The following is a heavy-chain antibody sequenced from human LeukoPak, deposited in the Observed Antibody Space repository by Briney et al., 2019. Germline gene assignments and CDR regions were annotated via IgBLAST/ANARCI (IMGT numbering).Heavy chain of an antibody. CDR2: IIPIFGTA. J-gene: IGHJ4*02. V-gene: IGHV1-69*01. CDR3: AISRGYSYGHVDY. D-gene: IGHD5-18*01. Sequence: ASVRVSCKASGVTFSSYAVSWVRQAPGQGLEWMGGIIPIFGTAHYAQKFQGRVTITPDESTSTAYMEQSSLRSEDTPVYYCAISRGYSYGHVDYWGQGTLVTVSS. CDR1: GVTFSSYA.